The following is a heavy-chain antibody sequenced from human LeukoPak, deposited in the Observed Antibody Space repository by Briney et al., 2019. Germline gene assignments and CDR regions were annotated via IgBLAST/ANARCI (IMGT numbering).Heavy chain of an antibody. J-gene: IGHJ3*02. Sequence: GGSLRLSCAVSGFTFRDAAMTWVRQAPGKGPEWVAVIWYDGSNKYYADSVKGRFTISRDNSKNTLYLQMNSLRAEDTAVYYCARLGSIFAGDYIKDDAFDIWGQGTMVTVSS. V-gene: IGHV3-33*08. D-gene: IGHD4-17*01. CDR2: IWYDGSNK. CDR1: GFTFRDAA. CDR3: ARLGSIFAGDYIKDDAFDI.